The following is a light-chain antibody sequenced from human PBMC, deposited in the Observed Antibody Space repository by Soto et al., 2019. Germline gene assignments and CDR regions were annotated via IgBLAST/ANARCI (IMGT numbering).Light chain of an antibody. CDR3: SSYADNNNFV. Sequence: QSSLTQPPSASGSPGQSVTISCTGTSSDVGGYNYVCWHQQHPGKAPKLMIYEVSKRPSGVPDRFSGSKSGNTASLTVSGLQPEDEADYYCSSYADNNNFVFGTGTKLTVL. CDR1: SSDVGGYNY. CDR2: EVS. J-gene: IGLJ1*01. V-gene: IGLV2-8*01.